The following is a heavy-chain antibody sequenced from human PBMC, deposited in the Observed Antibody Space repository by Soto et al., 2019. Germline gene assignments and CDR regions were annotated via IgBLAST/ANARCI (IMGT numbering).Heavy chain of an antibody. CDR2: INHSGST. CDR1: GGSFSGYY. Sequence: QVQLQQWGAGLLKPSETLSVTCAVYGGSFSGYYWSWIRQPPGKGLEWIGEINHSGSTNYNPSLKSRVTISVDTSKNQFSLKLSSVTAADTAVYYCASALYGMDVWGQGTTVTVSS. CDR3: ASALYGMDV. V-gene: IGHV4-34*01. J-gene: IGHJ6*02.